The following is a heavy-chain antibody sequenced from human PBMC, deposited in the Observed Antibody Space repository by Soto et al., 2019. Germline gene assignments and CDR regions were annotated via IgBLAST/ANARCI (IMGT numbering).Heavy chain of an antibody. J-gene: IGHJ3*02. CDR3: ARGGGFTYSIHYALDN. V-gene: IGHV3-64*07. D-gene: IGHD3-16*01. CDR1: GFTFSNYV. CDR2: ISGNGANT. Sequence: EVQLVESGGGLVQPGGSLRLSCSASGFTFSNYVMHWVRQAPGKGLEYVSAISGNGANTYYADSVKGRFTISRDNSRDTLYLQMGSRIAEDMAVYLCARGGGFTYSIHYALDNRGHGTMVIVSS.